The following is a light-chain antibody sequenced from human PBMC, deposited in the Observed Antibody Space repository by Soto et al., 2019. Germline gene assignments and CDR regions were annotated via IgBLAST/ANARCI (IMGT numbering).Light chain of an antibody. CDR1: QGIRSY. V-gene: IGKV1-39*01. CDR2: AAS. CDR3: QQTYSTPVT. Sequence: DIQMTQSPSSVSASVGDRVTITCRASQGIRSYLAWYQQKPGKAPKLLIYAASNLQSGVPSRFSGSRSETDFTLTISGLQPADFGTYFCQQTYSTPVTFGQGTRLEIK. J-gene: IGKJ5*01.